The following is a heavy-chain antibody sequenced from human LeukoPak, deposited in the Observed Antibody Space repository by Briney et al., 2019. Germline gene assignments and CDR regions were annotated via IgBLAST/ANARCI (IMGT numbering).Heavy chain of an antibody. D-gene: IGHD3-10*01. CDR3: AKDLRRFGELGGENWFDP. J-gene: IGHJ5*02. CDR1: GFTFSSYW. V-gene: IGHV3-74*01. Sequence: GGSLRLSCAASGFTFSSYWMHWVRQAPGKGLVWVSRINSDGSSTSYADSVKGRFTISRDNAKNTLYLQMNSLRAEDTAVYYCAKDLRRFGELGGENWFDPWGQGTLVTVSS. CDR2: INSDGSST.